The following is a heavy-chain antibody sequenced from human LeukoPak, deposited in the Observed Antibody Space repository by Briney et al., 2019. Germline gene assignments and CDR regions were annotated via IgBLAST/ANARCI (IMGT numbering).Heavy chain of an antibody. CDR2: ISGSGTRT. D-gene: IGHD3-3*01. J-gene: IGHJ4*02. V-gene: IGHV3-23*01. CDR1: GFSFSSYA. Sequence: GGSQRLSCAASGFSFSSYAMSWVRQAPGKGLEWVSAISGSGTRTYYADSVKGRFTISRDNSKNTLYLQMKSLRAEDTDVYYCAKGTIWSAYRYYWGQGTLVTVSS. CDR3: AKGTIWSAYRYY.